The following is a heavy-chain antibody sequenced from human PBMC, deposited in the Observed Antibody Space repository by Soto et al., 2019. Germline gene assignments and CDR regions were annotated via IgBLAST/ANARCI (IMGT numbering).Heavy chain of an antibody. V-gene: IGHV1-69*13. CDR2: TIPIFGTA. Sequence: GASVKVSCKASGGTFSSYAISWVRQAPGQGLEWMGGTIPIFGTANYAQKFQGRVTITADESTSTAYMELSSLRSEDTAVYYCARSDPPNYDILTGPPLYSMDVWGQGTTVTVSS. J-gene: IGHJ6*02. CDR1: GGTFSSYA. D-gene: IGHD3-9*01. CDR3: ARSDPPNYDILTGPPLYSMDV.